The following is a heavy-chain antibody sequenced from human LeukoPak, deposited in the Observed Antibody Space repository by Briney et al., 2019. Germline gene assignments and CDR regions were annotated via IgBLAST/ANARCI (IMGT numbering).Heavy chain of an antibody. Sequence: VASVKVSCRTSGYTFSDYYLHWVRQAPGQGLEWMAWINPYSGGTNFAPKFQGRVTMTRDSSISTTYMELTSLKSDGTAVYYCARGIRVTTPGSVSRFFRHWGQGTLVTVSS. CDR3: ARGIRVTTPGSVSRFFRH. D-gene: IGHD2-8*02. V-gene: IGHV1-2*02. CDR2: INPYSGGT. J-gene: IGHJ1*01. CDR1: GYTFSDYY.